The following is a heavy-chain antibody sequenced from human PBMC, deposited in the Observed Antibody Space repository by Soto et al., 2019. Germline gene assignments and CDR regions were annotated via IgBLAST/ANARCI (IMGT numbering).Heavy chain of an antibody. CDR1: GGSISSSGHY. CDR3: ARRIQLWSLYYGLDV. V-gene: IGHV4-31*11. J-gene: IGHJ6*02. Sequence: QVQLQESGPGLVKPSQTLSLTCAVSGGSISSSGHYWSWIRQHPGKGLEWIGYIYYSGSTYYSPSLKSRLTMSVDTFKNQFSLKLSSVTAADTAVYFCARRIQLWSLYYGLDVWGQGATVTVSS. D-gene: IGHD5-18*01. CDR2: IYYSGST.